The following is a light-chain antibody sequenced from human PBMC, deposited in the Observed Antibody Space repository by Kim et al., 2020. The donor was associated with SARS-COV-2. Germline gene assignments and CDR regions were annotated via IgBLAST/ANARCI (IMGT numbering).Light chain of an antibody. CDR2: DVD. CDR1: NTDIGGSDH. V-gene: IGLV2-11*01. Sequence: QSALTQPRSASGSPGQSVTISCTGTNTDIGGSDHVSWYQQLPGKAPKLIIHDVDKRPSGVPDRFSGAKSGNTASLTISGLQAEDEADYHCFSYAGSYTFWVFGGGTKLTVL. J-gene: IGLJ3*02. CDR3: FSYAGSYTFWV.